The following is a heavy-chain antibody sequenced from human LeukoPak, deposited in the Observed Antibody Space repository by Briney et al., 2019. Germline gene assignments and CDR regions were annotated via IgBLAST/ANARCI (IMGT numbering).Heavy chain of an antibody. CDR2: IRYDGSNPYDGSNK. D-gene: IGHD4-11*01. CDR1: GFTFSTYG. V-gene: IGHV3-30*02. J-gene: IGHJ3*01. Sequence: GRSLRLSCAASGFTFSTYGMHWVRQAPGKGLEWVAFIRYDGSNPYDGSNKFYADSVKGRFSISRDNSKNMLYLQMNSLRAEDAAVYYCANEYSKGDVWGQGTMVTVSS. CDR3: ANEYSKGDV.